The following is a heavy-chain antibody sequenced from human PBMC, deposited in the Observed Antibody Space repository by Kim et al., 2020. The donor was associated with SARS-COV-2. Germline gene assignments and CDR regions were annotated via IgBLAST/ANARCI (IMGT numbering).Heavy chain of an antibody. CDR2: IYYSGST. V-gene: IGHV4-31*03. Sequence: SETLSLTCTVSGGSISSGGYYWSWIRQHPGKGLEWIGYIYYSGSTYYNPSLKSRVTISVDTSKNQFSLKLSSVTAADTAVYYCARERPTYYYGSGSYENWFDPWGQGTLVTVSS. D-gene: IGHD3-10*01. CDR3: ARERPTYYYGSGSYENWFDP. J-gene: IGHJ5*02. CDR1: GGSISSGGYY.